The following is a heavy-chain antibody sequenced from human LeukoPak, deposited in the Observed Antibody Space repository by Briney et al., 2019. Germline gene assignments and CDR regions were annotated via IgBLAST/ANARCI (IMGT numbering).Heavy chain of an antibody. Sequence: PGGSLRLSCVASGFTFSDYSMHWGRQVPGKGLECISYIGSSGATIYYADSVRGPFTISRYNAKISVWLQMHSLRAEDTAVYYCARDVYPGSGSPRLDSWGQGTLVTVSS. CDR1: GFTFSDYS. D-gene: IGHD3-10*01. J-gene: IGHJ4*02. V-gene: IGHV3-48*01. CDR3: ARDVYPGSGSPRLDS. CDR2: IGSSGATI.